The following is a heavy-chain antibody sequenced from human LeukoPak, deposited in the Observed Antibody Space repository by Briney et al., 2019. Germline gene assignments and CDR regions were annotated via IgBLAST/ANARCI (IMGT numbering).Heavy chain of an antibody. J-gene: IGHJ4*02. CDR3: AREYSSGWHLFDY. Sequence: GGSLRLSCAASGFTFNDYYMSWIRQASGKGLEWVSYISSSGTYTDYADSVKGRFTISRDNVNNSLYLQMNSMRAEDTAVYYCAREYSSGWHLFDYWGQGTLVTVSS. V-gene: IGHV3-11*06. D-gene: IGHD6-19*01. CDR1: GFTFNDYY. CDR2: ISSSGTYT.